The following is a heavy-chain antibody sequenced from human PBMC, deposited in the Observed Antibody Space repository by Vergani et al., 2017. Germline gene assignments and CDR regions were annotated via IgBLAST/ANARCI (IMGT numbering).Heavy chain of an antibody. J-gene: IGHJ4*02. CDR3: TQGSRGYTGYFFDY. D-gene: IGHD5-12*01. CDR2: VSGSSATP. CDR1: GFSFPGYA. Sequence: EVQLLESGGGLVQPGGSLRLSCEASGFSFPGYAMSSVRQAPGKGLEWVSSVSGSSATPYYADSVKGRFIISRDNSKNTLHLQMNSLRADDTAVYYCTQGSRGYTGYFFDYWGQGTLATVSS. V-gene: IGHV3-23*01.